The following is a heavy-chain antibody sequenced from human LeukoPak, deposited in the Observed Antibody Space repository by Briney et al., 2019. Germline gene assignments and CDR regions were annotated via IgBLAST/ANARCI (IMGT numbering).Heavy chain of an antibody. D-gene: IGHD6-13*01. V-gene: IGHV3-48*03. Sequence: GGSLRLSCAASGFTFSSYEMNWVRQPPGKGLEWVSSISSSGGAMYYADSVKGRFTISRDNAKNSLYLQINSLRAEDTAVDYCAAWYSSSWYGIPGTTSYWGQGPLVTVSS. CDR3: AAWYSSSWYGIPGTTSY. CDR1: GFTFSSYE. J-gene: IGHJ4*02. CDR2: ISSSGGAM.